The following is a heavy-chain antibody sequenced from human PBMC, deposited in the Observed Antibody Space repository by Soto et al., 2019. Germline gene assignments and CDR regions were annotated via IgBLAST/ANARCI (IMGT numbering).Heavy chain of an antibody. Sequence: QVQLVQSGAEVKKPGSSVKVSCKASGGTFSSYTISWVRQAPGQGREWMGRIIPILGIANYAQKFQGRVTITADKSTSTAYLELSSLRSEDTAGDYCAVSYYYYYMDVWGKGTTVTVSS. J-gene: IGHJ6*03. CDR2: IIPILGIA. CDR1: GGTFSSYT. CDR3: AVSYYYYYMDV. V-gene: IGHV1-69*02. D-gene: IGHD4-4*01.